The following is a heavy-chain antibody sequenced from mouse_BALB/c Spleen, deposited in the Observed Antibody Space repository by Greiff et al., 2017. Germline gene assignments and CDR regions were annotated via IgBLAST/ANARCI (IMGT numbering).Heavy chain of an antibody. V-gene: IGHV1-69*02. CDR3: TRDDGGFDY. D-gene: IGHD2-3*01. CDR2: IYPSDSYT. J-gene: IGHJ2*01. Sequence: QVQLQQSGAELVRPGASVKLSCKASGYTFTSYWINWVKQRPGQGLEWIGNIYPSDSYTNYNQKFKDKATLTVDKSSSTAYMQLSSPTSEDSAVYYCTRDDGGFDYWGQGTTLTVSS. CDR1: GYTFTSYW.